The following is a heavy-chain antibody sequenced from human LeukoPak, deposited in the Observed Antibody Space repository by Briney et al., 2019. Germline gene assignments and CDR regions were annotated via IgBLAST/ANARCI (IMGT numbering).Heavy chain of an antibody. CDR3: ASQNPYDGSSGYLFDY. D-gene: IGHD3-22*01. CDR1: GGSISSGSYY. CDR2: IYTSGST. V-gene: IGHV4-61*02. Sequence: SETPSLTCTVSGGSISSGSYYWSWIRQPAGKGLEWIGRIYTSGSTNYNPSLKSRVTISVDTSKNQFSLKLSSVTAADTAVYYCASQNPYDGSSGYLFDYWGQGTLVTVSS. J-gene: IGHJ4*02.